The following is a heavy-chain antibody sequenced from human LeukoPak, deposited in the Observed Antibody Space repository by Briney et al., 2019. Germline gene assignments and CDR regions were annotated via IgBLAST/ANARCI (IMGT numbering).Heavy chain of an antibody. CDR1: GFTFSTYA. CDR3: ASFHYCGSGAYYLSY. D-gene: IGHD3-10*01. Sequence: GGSLRLSCPASGFTFSTYAMHWVRQAPGKGLEWVAVISHGGENTYYADSVKGRFTISRDNSKNTLYLQMSSLRAEDTAVYFCASFHYCGSGAYYLSYWGQGTLVTVSS. CDR2: ISHGGENT. J-gene: IGHJ4*02. V-gene: IGHV3-30*04.